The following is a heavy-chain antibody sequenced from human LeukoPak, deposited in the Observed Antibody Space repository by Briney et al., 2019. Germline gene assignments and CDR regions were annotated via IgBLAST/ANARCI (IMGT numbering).Heavy chain of an antibody. CDR2: IYYSGST. Sequence: PSETLSLTCSVSGGSISSYYWSWIRQPPGKGLEWIGYIYYSGSTNYNPSLKSRVTISVDTSKNQFSLKLSSVTAADTAVYFCARTGPSVDVWGKGTTVTISS. CDR3: ARTGPSVDV. D-gene: IGHD1-1*01. J-gene: IGHJ6*04. CDR1: GGSISSYY. V-gene: IGHV4-59*01.